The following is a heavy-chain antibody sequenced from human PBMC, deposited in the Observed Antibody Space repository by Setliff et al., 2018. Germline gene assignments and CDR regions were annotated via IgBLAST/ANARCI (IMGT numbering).Heavy chain of an antibody. CDR3: ARETLPYDFDY. V-gene: IGHV3-7*01. J-gene: IGHJ4*02. Sequence: SSSSYYWGWIRQPAGKGLEWVDNIKQDGSEKYYVDSGKGRFTISSDNAKNSLYLQMSSLRAEDTAVYCCARETLPYDFDYWGQGTLVTVSS. D-gene: IGHD4-17*01. CDR1: SSSSYY. CDR2: IKQDGSEK.